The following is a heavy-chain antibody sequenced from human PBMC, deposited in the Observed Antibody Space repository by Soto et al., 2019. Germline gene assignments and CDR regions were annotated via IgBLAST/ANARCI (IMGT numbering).Heavy chain of an antibody. CDR1: GFTFDDYT. Sequence: GSLRLSCAASGFTFDDYTMHWVRQAPGKGLEWVSLISWDGGSTYYADSVKGRFTISRDNSKNSLYLQMNSLRTEDTALYYCAKDITPLEGVVDIYYYGMDVWGQGTTVTVSS. J-gene: IGHJ6*02. CDR2: ISWDGGST. V-gene: IGHV3-43*01. CDR3: AKDITPLEGVVDIYYYGMDV. D-gene: IGHD3-3*01.